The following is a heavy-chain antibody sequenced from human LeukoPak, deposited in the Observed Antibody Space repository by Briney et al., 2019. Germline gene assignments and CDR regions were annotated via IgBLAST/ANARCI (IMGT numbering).Heavy chain of an antibody. CDR3: ARGWAPRGEKSSFDQ. CDR1: GGSISRDSGGSISTIY. Sequence: SETLSLTCSVSGGSISRDSGGSISTIYWMWIRLVAGKGLEWLGRIFASGHINYNPFLRSRISMSVDTSKNQFSLKLSSVTAADTAVYYCARGWAPRGEKSSFDQWGQGTLVTVSS. V-gene: IGHV4-4*07. D-gene: IGHD3-10*01. J-gene: IGHJ4*02. CDR2: IFASGHI.